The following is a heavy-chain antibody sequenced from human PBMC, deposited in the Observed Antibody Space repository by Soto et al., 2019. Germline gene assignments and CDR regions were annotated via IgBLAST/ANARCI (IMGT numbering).Heavy chain of an antibody. Sequence: GGSLRLSCTASGFTFNTHWMHWVRQAPGKGLVWVSRIYFDGITTNYAVSVKGRLTVSRDNAKNTVYLHVNTLRDEDTAVYYCARGGAMGVDYWGQGTLVTVSS. CDR2: IYFDGITT. V-gene: IGHV3-74*01. CDR1: GFTFNTHW. J-gene: IGHJ4*02. D-gene: IGHD1-26*01. CDR3: ARGGAMGVDY.